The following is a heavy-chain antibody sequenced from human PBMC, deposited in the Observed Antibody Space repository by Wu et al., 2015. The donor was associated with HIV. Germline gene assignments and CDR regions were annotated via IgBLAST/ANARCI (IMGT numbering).Heavy chain of an antibody. CDR3: ARELYYSNTGFFDY. CDR2: ISDYERNI. J-gene: IGHJ4*02. CDR1: GYNFNGYG. Sequence: QVKLVQSGIEVKKSGASVKVSCQASGYNFNGYGIIWVRQAPGQGLEWMGWISDYERNIHHAQKFQGRVTLTSDTITSTSYMELRSLTYNDTAVYYCARELYYSNTGFFDYWGQGTLVTVSS. V-gene: IGHV1-18*01. D-gene: IGHD1/OR15-1a*01.